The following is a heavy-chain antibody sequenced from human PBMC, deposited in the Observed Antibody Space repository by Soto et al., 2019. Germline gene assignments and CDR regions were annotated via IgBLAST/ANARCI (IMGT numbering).Heavy chain of an antibody. V-gene: IGHV4-34*01. CDR2: INHSGST. CDR3: ARVRWCSSTSCYRGVNNWFDP. CDR1: GGSFSGYY. J-gene: IGHJ5*02. D-gene: IGHD2-2*01. Sequence: SETLSLTCAVYGGSFSGYYWSWIRQPPGKGLEWIGEINHSGSTNYNPSLKSRVTISVDTSKNQFSLKLSSVTAADTAVYYCARVRWCSSTSCYRGVNNWFDPWGQGTLVTVSS.